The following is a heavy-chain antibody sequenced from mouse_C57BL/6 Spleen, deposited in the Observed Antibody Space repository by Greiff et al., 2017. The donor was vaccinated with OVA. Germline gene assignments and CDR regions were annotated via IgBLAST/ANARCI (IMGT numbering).Heavy chain of an antibody. J-gene: IGHJ2*01. V-gene: IGHV1-15*01. CDR2: IDPETGGT. CDR1: GYTFTDYE. D-gene: IGHD2-1*01. CDR3: TRPGIYYFYGY. Sequence: QVQLQQSGAELVRPGASVTLSCKASGYTFTDYEMHWVKQPPVHGLEWIGAIDPETGGTAYNQKFKGKAILTADKSSSTADRELRSLTSEDSAVYYCTRPGIYYFYGYWGQGTTLTVSS.